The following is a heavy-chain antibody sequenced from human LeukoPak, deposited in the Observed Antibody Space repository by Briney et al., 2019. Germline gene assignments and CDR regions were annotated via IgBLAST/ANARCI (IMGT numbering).Heavy chain of an antibody. Sequence: GRSLRLSCAASGFTFSSYGMHWVRQAPGKGLEWVAVIWYDGSNKYYADSVKGRFTISRDNSKNTLYLQMNSLRAEDAALYYCAKEAGSGSYRGPFDYWGQGTLVTVSS. V-gene: IGHV3-33*06. CDR1: GFTFSSYG. CDR3: AKEAGSGSYRGPFDY. J-gene: IGHJ4*02. CDR2: IWYDGSNK. D-gene: IGHD1-26*01.